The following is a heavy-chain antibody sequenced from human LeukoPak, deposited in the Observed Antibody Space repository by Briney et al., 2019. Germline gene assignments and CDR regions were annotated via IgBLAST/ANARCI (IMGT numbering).Heavy chain of an antibody. D-gene: IGHD6-13*01. J-gene: IGHJ5*02. V-gene: IGHV1-2*04. CDR2: INPNSGGT. CDR3: ARERGEAAAGTILSWFDP. CDR1: GYTFTGYY. Sequence: GASVKVSCKASGYTFTGYYMHWVRQAPGQGLEWMGWINPNSGGTNYAQKFQGWVTMTRDTSISTAYMELSRLRSDDTAVYYCARERGEAAAGTILSWFDPWGQGTLVTVSS.